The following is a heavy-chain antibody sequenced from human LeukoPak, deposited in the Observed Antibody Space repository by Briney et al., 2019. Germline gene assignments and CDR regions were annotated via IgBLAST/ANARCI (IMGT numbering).Heavy chain of an antibody. J-gene: IGHJ4*02. CDR1: GGTFSSYA. CDR3: ARTSYDSSGYLGY. V-gene: IGHV1-69*04. CDR2: IIPILGIA. D-gene: IGHD3-22*01. Sequence: ASVKVSCKASGGTFSSYAISWVRQAPGQGPEWMGRIIPILGIANYAQKFQGRVTITADKSTSTAYMELSSLRSEDTAVYYCARTSYDSSGYLGYWGQGTLVTVSS.